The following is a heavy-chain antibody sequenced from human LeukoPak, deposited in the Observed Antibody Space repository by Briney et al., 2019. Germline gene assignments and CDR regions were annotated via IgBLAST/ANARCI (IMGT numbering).Heavy chain of an antibody. J-gene: IGHJ2*01. CDR2: IYYSGST. V-gene: IGHV4-59*08. D-gene: IGHD2-15*01. Sequence: SETLSLTCSVSGGSISSYYWSWIRQPPGKGLECIGYIYYSGSTNYNPSLKSRVAISVDTSKNHFSLNLSSVTAADTAVYYCARRVRAYCSGGSCYDDWYFNLWGRGTLVTVSS. CDR3: ARRVRAYCSGGSCYDDWYFNL. CDR1: GGSISSYY.